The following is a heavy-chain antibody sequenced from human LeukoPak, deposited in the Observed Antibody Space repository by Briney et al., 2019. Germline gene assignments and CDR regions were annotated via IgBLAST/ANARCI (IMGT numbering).Heavy chain of an antibody. Sequence: SETLSLACTVSGASVSNNNYYWGWIRQPPGKGLEWIASIYYSGSTYYNPSLKSRVTISVDTSKNQFSLKLSSVTAADTAVYYCATWLFGRWGAFDIWGQGTMVTVSS. V-gene: IGHV4-39*07. CDR3: ATWLFGRWGAFDI. CDR1: GASVSNNNYY. D-gene: IGHD3-22*01. CDR2: IYYSGST. J-gene: IGHJ3*02.